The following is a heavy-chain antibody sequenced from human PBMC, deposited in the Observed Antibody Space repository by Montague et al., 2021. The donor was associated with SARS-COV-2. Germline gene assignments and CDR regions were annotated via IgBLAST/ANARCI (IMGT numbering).Heavy chain of an antibody. CDR2: VHYTGST. J-gene: IGHJ4*02. CDR3: ARAQNICFIANCVNYFDL. Sequence: SETLSLTCEVSGGSIRSYYWSWIRKSPGKGLEWIGYVHYTGSTKYNPSLKTRVTLSLDTPKNHSSLRLNSVTAADTAVYYCARAQNICFIANCVNYFDLWGLGALVGVSS. V-gene: IGHV4-59*01. CDR1: GGSIRSYY. D-gene: IGHD1-1*01.